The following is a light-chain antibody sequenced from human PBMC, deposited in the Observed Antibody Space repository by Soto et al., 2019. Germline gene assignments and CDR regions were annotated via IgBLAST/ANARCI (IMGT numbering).Light chain of an antibody. CDR2: GAA. Sequence: EIVLTQSPGTLSLSPGAGATLSCRACQSVSSNFLAWYQQKTGQDPRLLLHGAATRATGIPAGFRGSGSWTEFTLTISSLQSEEFAVYFCQEYNNWPPTWTFGQGTKVDIK. CDR3: QEYNNWPPTWT. J-gene: IGKJ1*01. V-gene: IGKV3-15*01. CDR1: QSVSSN.